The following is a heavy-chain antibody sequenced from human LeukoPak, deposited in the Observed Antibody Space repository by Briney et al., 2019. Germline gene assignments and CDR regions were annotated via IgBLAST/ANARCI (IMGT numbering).Heavy chain of an antibody. Sequence: PGGSLRLSCAASGFTFTSYWMHWVRQAPGKGLVWVSRINSDGSSTSYADSVKGRFTISRDNAKNTLYLQMNSLRAEDTAVYYCARVKVQTSSSWYGLGPHDYWGQGTLVTVSS. J-gene: IGHJ4*02. CDR2: INSDGSST. CDR1: GFTFTSYW. CDR3: ARVKVQTSSSWYGLGPHDY. V-gene: IGHV3-74*01. D-gene: IGHD6-13*01.